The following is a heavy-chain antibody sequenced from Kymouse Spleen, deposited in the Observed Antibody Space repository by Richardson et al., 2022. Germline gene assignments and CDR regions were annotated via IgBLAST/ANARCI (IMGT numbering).Heavy chain of an antibody. CDR1: GYTFTSYD. J-gene: IGHJ6*02. V-gene: IGHV1-8*01. CDR3: ARGPYSSGWYYYYYGMDV. D-gene: IGHD6-19*01. CDR2: MNPNSGNT. Sequence: QVQLVQSGAEVKKPGASVKVSCKASGYTFTSYDINWVRQATGQGLEWMGWMNPNSGNTGYAQKFQGRVTMTRNTSISTAYMELSSLRSEDTAVYYCARGPYSSGWYYYYYGMDVWGQGTTVTVSS.